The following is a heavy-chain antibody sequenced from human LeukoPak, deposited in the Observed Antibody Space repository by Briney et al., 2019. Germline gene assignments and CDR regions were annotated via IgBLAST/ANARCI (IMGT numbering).Heavy chain of an antibody. Sequence: GGSLRLFCAASGFTFSSYGMHWVRQAPGKGLEWVAFIRYDGSNKYYADSEKGRFTISRDNSKNTLYLQMNSLRAEDTAVYYCAKVNSSGWYYFDYWGQGTLVTVSS. J-gene: IGHJ4*02. D-gene: IGHD6-19*01. V-gene: IGHV3-30*02. CDR3: AKVNSSGWYYFDY. CDR1: GFTFSSYG. CDR2: IRYDGSNK.